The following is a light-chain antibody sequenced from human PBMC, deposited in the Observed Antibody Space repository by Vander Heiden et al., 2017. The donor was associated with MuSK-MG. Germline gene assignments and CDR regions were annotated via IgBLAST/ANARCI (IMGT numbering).Light chain of an antibody. CDR2: WAS. Sequence: DFVMTQSPDSLAVSLGERATINCKSSQTVLYSSNNKNYLAWYQQKAGQPPRLLIYWASARESGVPDRFSGSGSGTDFTLTISSLQAEDVAVYYCQQYYSSPYTFGQGTKLXIK. J-gene: IGKJ2*01. V-gene: IGKV4-1*01. CDR3: QQYYSSPYT. CDR1: QTVLYSSNNKNY.